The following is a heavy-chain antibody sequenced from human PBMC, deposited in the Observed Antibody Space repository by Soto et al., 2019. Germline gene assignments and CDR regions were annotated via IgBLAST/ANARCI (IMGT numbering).Heavy chain of an antibody. V-gene: IGHV3-23*01. CDR1: GFTFSNYA. J-gene: IGHJ4*02. CDR2: ISGSGGTT. CDR3: AKDLSGYTYGPQTYYFDY. D-gene: IGHD5-18*01. Sequence: PGGSLRLSCAASGFTFSNYAITWVRQAPGKGLEWVSTISGSGGTTYLADSVKGRFTISRDNSQNTVFLQMNSLRAEDTAVYYCAKDLSGYTYGPQTYYFDYWGQG.